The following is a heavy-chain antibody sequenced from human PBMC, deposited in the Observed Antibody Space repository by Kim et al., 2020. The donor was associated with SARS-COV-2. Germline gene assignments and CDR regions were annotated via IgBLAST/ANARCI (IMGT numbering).Heavy chain of an antibody. J-gene: IGHJ1*01. V-gene: IGHV3-23*01. D-gene: IGHD3-10*01. CDR2: VRYDGSKT. Sequence: GGSLRLSCVGSGYTFGNYAMSWVRQGPGKGLEWVSSVRYDGSKTDYSDSVRGRFTMSRDNSKNTIFLHMNSLRVDDTGVYFCASGTYYDSWGLGTLVTV. CDR1: GYTFGNYA. CDR3: ASGTYYDS.